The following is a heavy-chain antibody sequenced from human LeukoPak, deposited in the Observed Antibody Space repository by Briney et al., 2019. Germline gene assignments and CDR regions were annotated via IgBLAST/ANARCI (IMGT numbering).Heavy chain of an antibody. D-gene: IGHD5-12*01. J-gene: IGHJ4*02. CDR3: ARDHVPSGYHYANY. V-gene: IGHV3-21*01. Sequence: GGSLRLSCAASGFTFSSYSMNGVRQAPGKGVEGVSCISSSSSYIYYADSVKGRFTIYRDNDKNTLYLQMDRRRDGDRAVYYGARDHVPSGYHYANYRGQGTLLTLSS. CDR1: GFTFSSYS. CDR2: ISSSSSYI.